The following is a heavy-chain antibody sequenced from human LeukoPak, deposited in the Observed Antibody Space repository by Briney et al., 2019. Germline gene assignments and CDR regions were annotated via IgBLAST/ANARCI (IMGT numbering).Heavy chain of an antibody. V-gene: IGHV4-39*07. Sequence: SETLSLTCTVSGGSISSSSYYWGWIRQPPGKGLEWIGSIYYSGSTNYNPSLKSRVTISVDTSKNQFSLKLSSVTAADTAVYYCARGGERLVGAGYFDYWGQGTLVTVSS. D-gene: IGHD1-26*01. CDR1: GGSISSSSYY. CDR2: IYYSGST. CDR3: ARGGERLVGAGYFDY. J-gene: IGHJ4*02.